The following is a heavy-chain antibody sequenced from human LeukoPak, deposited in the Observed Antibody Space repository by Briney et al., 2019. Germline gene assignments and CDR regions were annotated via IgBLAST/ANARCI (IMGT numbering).Heavy chain of an antibody. D-gene: IGHD3-3*01. CDR1: GGSISSSSYY. J-gene: IGHJ4*02. V-gene: IGHV4-39*01. CDR3: AGRYYDFWSGSKEIFDY. CDR2: IYYSGST. Sequence: SETLSLTCTLSGGSISSSSYYWGWIRQPPGKGLEWIGSIYYSGSTYYNPSLKSRVTIPVDTSKKQFSLKLSSVNDADTAVYYCAGRYYDFWSGSKEIFDYWGQGTLVTVSS.